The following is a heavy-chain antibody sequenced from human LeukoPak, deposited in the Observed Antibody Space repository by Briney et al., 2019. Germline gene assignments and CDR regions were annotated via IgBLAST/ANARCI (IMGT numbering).Heavy chain of an antibody. CDR2: ISGGGSST. D-gene: IGHD3-22*01. CDR3: AHTDSYYFDSGMVS. Sequence: GGSLRLSCAASGFTISSHAMNWVRQAPGKGLEWVSVISGGGSSTNYADSVKGRFTISRENSKNTLYLQMNSLRAEDTAVYYCAHTDSYYFDSGMVSWGQGALVTVSS. CDR1: GFTISSHA. J-gene: IGHJ5*02. V-gene: IGHV3-23*01.